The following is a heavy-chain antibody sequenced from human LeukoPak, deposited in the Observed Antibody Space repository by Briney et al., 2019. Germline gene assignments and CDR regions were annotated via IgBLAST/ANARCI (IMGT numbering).Heavy chain of an antibody. CDR2: FSGSGGNT. CDR1: GFTLSSYA. CDR3: AKSGLNRFDY. V-gene: IGHV3-23*01. J-gene: IGHJ4*02. Sequence: GGSLRLSCAASGFTLSSYAMSWVSQPPGKGLEWVSTFSGSGGNTYYADSVKGRFTISRDNSKNTLYLQMNSLRAEDTAVYYCAKSGLNRFDYWGQGTLVTASS. D-gene: IGHD2-15*01.